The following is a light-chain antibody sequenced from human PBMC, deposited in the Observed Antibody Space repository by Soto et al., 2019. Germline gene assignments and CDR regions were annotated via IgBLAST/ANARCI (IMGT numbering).Light chain of an antibody. J-gene: IGLJ2*01. Sequence: QSVLTQPASVSGSPGRSITISCTGTSTDIGGYNYVSWYQQHPGKAPKLIIYEVTYRPSGVSNRFSGSKSGNTASLTISGLQAEDEADYHCSSYTSSNTVIFGGGTQLTVL. V-gene: IGLV2-14*01. CDR1: STDIGGYNY. CDR3: SSYTSSNTVI. CDR2: EVT.